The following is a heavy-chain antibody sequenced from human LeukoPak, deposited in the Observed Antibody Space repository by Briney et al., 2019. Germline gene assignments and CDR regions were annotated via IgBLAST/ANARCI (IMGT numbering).Heavy chain of an antibody. J-gene: IGHJ4*02. V-gene: IGHV3-33*01. CDR1: GFSFSSYA. Sequence: GRSLRLSCAASGFSFSSYAMHWVRQAPGKGLEWVAVIWYDGGNKYYADSVKGRFTISRDNSKNTLYLEMNSLRAEDTAVYYGARGLTQIPRLATGLGHWGQGTLVTVSS. D-gene: IGHD2-21*02. CDR3: ARGLTQIPRLATGLGH. CDR2: IWYDGGNK.